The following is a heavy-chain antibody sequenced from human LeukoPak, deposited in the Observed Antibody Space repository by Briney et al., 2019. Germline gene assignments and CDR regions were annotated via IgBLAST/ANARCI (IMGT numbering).Heavy chain of an antibody. V-gene: IGHV4-34*01. D-gene: IGHD3-3*01. CDR3: ARGFSAPYYDFWSGTQTHWYFDL. J-gene: IGHJ2*01. CDR2: INHSGST. CDR1: GGSFSGYY. Sequence: SETLSLTCAVYGGSFSGYYWSWTRQPPGKGLEWIGEINHSGSTNYNPSLKSRVTISVATSKNQFSLKLSSVTAADTAVYYCARGFSAPYYDFWSGTQTHWYFDLWGRGTLVTVSS.